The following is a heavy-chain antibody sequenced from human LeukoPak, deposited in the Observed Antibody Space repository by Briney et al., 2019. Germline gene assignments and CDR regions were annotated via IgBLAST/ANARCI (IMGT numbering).Heavy chain of an antibody. CDR3: ARHTSSSWLYYYYGMDV. J-gene: IGHJ6*02. V-gene: IGHV7-4-1*02. D-gene: IGHD6-13*01. CDR2: INTNTGNP. CDR1: GYTFTSYA. Sequence: ASVKVSCKASGYTFTSYAMNWVRQAPGQGLEWMGWINTNTGNPTYAQGFTGRFVFSLDTSVSTAYLQISSLKAEDTAVYYCARHTSSSWLYYYYGMDVWGQGTTVTVSS.